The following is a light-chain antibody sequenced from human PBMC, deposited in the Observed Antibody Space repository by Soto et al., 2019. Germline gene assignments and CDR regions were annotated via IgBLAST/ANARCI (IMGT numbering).Light chain of an antibody. Sequence: EVVLTQSPGTLSLSPGERATLSCRASQSVTSSYLAWYQQKPGQAPRLLIYGASNRATCIPDRFSGSGSGTDFTLTVSRLEPEDFAVYYCHQYGSSPGNFGQGTKLEIK. V-gene: IGKV3-20*01. CDR1: QSVTSSY. CDR2: GAS. CDR3: HQYGSSPGN. J-gene: IGKJ2*01.